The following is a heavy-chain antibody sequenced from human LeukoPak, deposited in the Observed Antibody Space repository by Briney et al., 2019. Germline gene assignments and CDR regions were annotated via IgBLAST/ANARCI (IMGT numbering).Heavy chain of an antibody. J-gene: IGHJ3*01. V-gene: IGHV4-59*02. Sequence: SETLSLTCTISGGSVSDYYWSWIRQSPGKGLEWIGYIYHTGSTSYSPSLKSRVTISADTSQNQFSLKLSSVTAADTAVYYCARDFDYYDSSDAFDVWGQGTMVTVSS. CDR2: IYHTGST. CDR3: ARDFDYYDSSDAFDV. CDR1: GGSVSDYY. D-gene: IGHD3-22*01.